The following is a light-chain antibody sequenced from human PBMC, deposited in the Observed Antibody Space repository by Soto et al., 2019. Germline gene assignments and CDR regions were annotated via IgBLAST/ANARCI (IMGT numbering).Light chain of an antibody. CDR3: LQDHNLLT. CDR1: QGIGSD. Sequence: AIAMTQSPSSLSASVGDRVTITCRASQGIGSDLAWYQQRPGKAPKLLIYAVSTLQSGVPSRFSGSGSGTDFTLTISSLQPEDSATYYCLQDHNLLTFGGGTKVEIK. J-gene: IGKJ4*01. V-gene: IGKV1-6*01. CDR2: AVS.